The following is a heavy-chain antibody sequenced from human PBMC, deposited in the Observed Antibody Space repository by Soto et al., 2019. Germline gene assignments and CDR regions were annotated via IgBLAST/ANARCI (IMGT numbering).Heavy chain of an antibody. CDR1: GASISSGDDY. Sequence: SETLSLTCTVSGASISSGDDYWSWIRQPPGRGLEWIGYTHYSGSVNYNPSLKSRVTISADASRSHVALTLKSVTAADTAVYYCGRHGNYDIGWFDPGG. CDR2: THYSGSV. V-gene: IGHV4-30-4*01. D-gene: IGHD3-9*01. J-gene: IGHJ5*02. CDR3: GRHGNYDIGWFDP.